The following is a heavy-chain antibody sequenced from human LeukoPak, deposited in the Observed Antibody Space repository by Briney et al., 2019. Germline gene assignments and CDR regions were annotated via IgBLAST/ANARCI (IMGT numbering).Heavy chain of an antibody. V-gene: IGHV3-23*01. CDR3: AKDLTITMIVVVITNNFDY. D-gene: IGHD3-22*01. CDR1: GFTFSSYA. J-gene: IGHJ4*02. CDR2: ISGSGGST. Sequence: GGSLRLSCAASGFTFSSYAMSWVRQAPGKGLEWVSAISGSGGSTYYADSVKGRFTISRDNSKNTLYLQMNSLGAEDTAVYYCAKDLTITMIVVVITNNFDYWGQGTLVTVSS.